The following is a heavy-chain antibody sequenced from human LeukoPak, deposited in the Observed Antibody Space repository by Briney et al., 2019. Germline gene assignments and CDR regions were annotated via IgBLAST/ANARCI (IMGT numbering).Heavy chain of an antibody. CDR3: ARGLVVTSAFDY. D-gene: IGHD4-23*01. Sequence: SGTVSCKASGGTFSSYTISWVRQAPGQGLEWMGRIIPILGIANYAQKFQGRVTITADKSTSTAYMELSSLRSEDAAVYYCARGLVVTSAFDYWGQGTLVTVSS. CDR2: IIPILGIA. CDR1: GGTFSSYT. V-gene: IGHV1-69*02. J-gene: IGHJ4*02.